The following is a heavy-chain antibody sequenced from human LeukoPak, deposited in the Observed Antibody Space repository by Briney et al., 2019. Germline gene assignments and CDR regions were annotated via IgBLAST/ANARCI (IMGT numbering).Heavy chain of an antibody. V-gene: IGHV3-23*01. CDR2: ISSSGGNT. Sequence: PGGSLRLSCAASGFTVSSNYMSWVRQAPGKGLEWVSSISSSGGNTYYPDSVKGRFTISRDNSKNTMYLQMNSLRAEDTAVYYCARARYSSPFDYWGQGTLVTVSS. J-gene: IGHJ4*02. D-gene: IGHD6-13*01. CDR3: ARARYSSPFDY. CDR1: GFTVSSNY.